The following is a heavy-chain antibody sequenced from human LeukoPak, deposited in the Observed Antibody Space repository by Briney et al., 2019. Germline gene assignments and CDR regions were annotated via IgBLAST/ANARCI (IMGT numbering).Heavy chain of an antibody. J-gene: IGHJ4*02. D-gene: IGHD1-14*01. CDR1: GFTFSSYW. V-gene: IGHV3-7*03. CDR2: IKQDGSEK. Sequence: GGSLRLSCAASGFTFSSYWMSWVRQAPGKGLEWVANIKQDGSEKYYVDSVKGRFTISRDNSKNTLHLQMSSLRAEDTALYYCVKDRCDRATCPEVWGQGTLVTVSS. CDR3: VKDRCDRATCPEV.